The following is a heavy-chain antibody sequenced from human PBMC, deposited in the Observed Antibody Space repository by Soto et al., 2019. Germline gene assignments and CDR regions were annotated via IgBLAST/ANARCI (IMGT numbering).Heavy chain of an antibody. J-gene: IGHJ5*02. CDR3: ARERPDGARLDP. CDR1: GGSISSGDYY. D-gene: IGHD6-6*01. CDR2: IYHSGST. V-gene: IGHV4-30-4*01. Sequence: QVQLQESGPGLVKPSQTLSLTCTVSGGSISSGDYYWSWIRQPPGKGLEWIGYIYHSGSTYYNPSLKSRVTISVATSKNQFSLKLSSATAADTAVYYCARERPDGARLDPWGQGTLVTVSS.